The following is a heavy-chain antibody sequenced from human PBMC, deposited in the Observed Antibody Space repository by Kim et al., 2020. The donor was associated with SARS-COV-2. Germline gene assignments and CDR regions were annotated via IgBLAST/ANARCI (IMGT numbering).Heavy chain of an antibody. V-gene: IGHV3-11*06. Sequence: YTNYADSVKGRFTISRDNAKNSLYLQMNSLRAEDTAVYYCARARYYHNDWGQGTLVTVSS. D-gene: IGHD3-10*01. J-gene: IGHJ4*02. CDR3: ARARYYHND. CDR2: YT.